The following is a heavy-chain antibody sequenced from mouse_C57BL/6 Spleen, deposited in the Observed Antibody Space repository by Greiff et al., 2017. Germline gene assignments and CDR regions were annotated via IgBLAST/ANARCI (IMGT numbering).Heavy chain of an antibody. Sequence: QVQLQQSGAELVKPGASVKLSCTASGYTFTEYTIHWVQQRPGQGLEWIGWFYPGSGSLKYNEKFKGKATLTADKSSSTVYIELIRLTSEDAAVYFCARHEGGYGSWFDYWGQGTTLTVSS. V-gene: IGHV1-62-2*01. CDR2: FYPGSGSL. D-gene: IGHD1-1*02. CDR3: ARHEGGYGSWFDY. J-gene: IGHJ2*01. CDR1: GYTFTEYT.